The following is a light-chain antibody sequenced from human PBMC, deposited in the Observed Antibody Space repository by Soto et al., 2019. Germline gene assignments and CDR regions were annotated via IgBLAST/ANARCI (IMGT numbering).Light chain of an antibody. CDR3: QQDYSMVH. CDR1: QSVLYSSNNKNY. CDR2: WAS. V-gene: IGKV4-1*01. Sequence: DIVMTQSPDSLAVSLGERATINCKSSQSVLYSSNNKNYLAWYQQKPGQPPKLLIYWASTRESGVPDRFSGSGSGTDFSLTISSLQAEDVAVYYCQQDYSMVHFGQGTKLEIK. J-gene: IGKJ2*01.